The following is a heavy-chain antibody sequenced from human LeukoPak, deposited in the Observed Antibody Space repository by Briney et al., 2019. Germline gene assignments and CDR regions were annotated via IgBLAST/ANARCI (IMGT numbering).Heavy chain of an antibody. CDR2: ISSSNSYI. V-gene: IGHV3-21*01. CDR3: ARPRYGSGSYWFDP. Sequence: PGGSLRLSCVVSGFTFSTYSMTWVRRAPGKGLEWVSSISSSNSYIYYADSVKGRFTISRDNAKNSLYLQMNSLRAEDTAVYYCARPRYGSGSYWFDPWGQGTLVTVSS. D-gene: IGHD3-10*01. CDR1: GFTFSTYS. J-gene: IGHJ5*02.